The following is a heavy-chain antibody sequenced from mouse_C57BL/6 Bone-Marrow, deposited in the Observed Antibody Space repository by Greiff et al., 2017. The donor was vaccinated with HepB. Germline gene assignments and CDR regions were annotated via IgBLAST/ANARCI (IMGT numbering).Heavy chain of an antibody. V-gene: IGHV1-5*01. D-gene: IGHD1-1*01. J-gene: IGHJ4*01. Sequence: VQLQQSGTVLARPGASVKMSCKTSGYTFTSYWMHWVKQRPGQGLEWIGAIYPGNSDTSYNQKFKGKAYMELSSLTNEDSAVYYCTRSLYYGSRGYAMDYWGQGTSVTVSS. CDR1: GYTFTSYW. CDR3: TRSLYYGSRGYAMDY. CDR2: IYPGNSDT.